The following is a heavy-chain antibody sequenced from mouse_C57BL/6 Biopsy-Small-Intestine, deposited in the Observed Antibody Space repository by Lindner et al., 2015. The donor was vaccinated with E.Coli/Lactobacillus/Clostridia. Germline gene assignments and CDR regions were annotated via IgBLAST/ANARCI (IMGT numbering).Heavy chain of an antibody. CDR3: ARDGKDGVDFWSGYDN. CDR1: GYTFIDYY. CDR2: INPKSGGT. J-gene: IGHJ4*01. V-gene: IGHV1S29*02. D-gene: IGHD2-2*01. Sequence: SVKVSCKASGYTFIDYYMHWVRQAPGQGPEFMGWINPKSGGTDYAQKFQGRVTMTRDTSITTVYMDLSSLRYDDTAVYYCARDGKDGVDFWSGYDNWGQGTLVTVSS.